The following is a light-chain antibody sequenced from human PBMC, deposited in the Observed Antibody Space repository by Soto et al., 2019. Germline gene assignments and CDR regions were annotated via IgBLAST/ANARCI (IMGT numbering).Light chain of an antibody. V-gene: IGKV1-27*01. CDR2: AAS. CDR3: QKYNSAPLT. Sequence: DIQMTQSPSSLSASVGDRVIITCRASQGISNYLAWYQQKPGKVPKLLIYAASTSQSGVPSRFSGSGSGTDFTLTISSLQPEDVATYYCQKYNSAPLTFGGGTKVEIK. CDR1: QGISNY. J-gene: IGKJ4*01.